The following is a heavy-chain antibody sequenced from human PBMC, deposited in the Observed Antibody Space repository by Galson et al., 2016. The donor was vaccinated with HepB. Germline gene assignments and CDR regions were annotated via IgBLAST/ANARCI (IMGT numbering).Heavy chain of an antibody. D-gene: IGHD6-19*01. V-gene: IGHV4-61*01. CDR1: GGSVDVTNYY. CDR2: VSYSGST. J-gene: IGHJ4*02. CDR3: ARSYSSGEGYFDR. Sequence: LSLTCTVSGGSVDVTNYYWTWIRQPPGKTLQWIGYVSYSGSTNYHPSLKSRVTISVDTSKNQFSLSLTAVAASDTAIYYCARSYSSGEGYFDRWGQGTLVTVSS.